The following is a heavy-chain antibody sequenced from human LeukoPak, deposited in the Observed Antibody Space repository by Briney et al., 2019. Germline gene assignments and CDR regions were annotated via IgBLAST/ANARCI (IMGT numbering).Heavy chain of an antibody. Sequence: SETLSLTCTVSGGSISSGDYYWSWIRQPPGKGLEWIVYTYYSRSTYYNPSLKSRVTISVDTSKNQFSLKLSSVTAADTAVYYCAREGTYYYGSGSYSPSIYWGQGTLVTVSS. CDR1: GGSISSGDYY. CDR3: AREGTYYYGSGSYSPSIY. D-gene: IGHD3-10*01. CDR2: TYYSRST. V-gene: IGHV4-30-4*01. J-gene: IGHJ4*02.